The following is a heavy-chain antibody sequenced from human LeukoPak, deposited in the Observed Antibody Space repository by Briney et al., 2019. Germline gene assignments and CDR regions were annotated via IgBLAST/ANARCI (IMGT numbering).Heavy chain of an antibody. Sequence: PSETLSLTCIVSGGSISSSRDYWAWIRQPPGKGLEWIANIYYSVSTYYSPSLKRRVIISVDTSKNQFSLKLSSVTAADTAVYYCARELQGQVWGRYYYYMDVWGKGTTVTVSS. CDR1: GGSISSSRDY. J-gene: IGHJ6*03. D-gene: IGHD7-27*01. V-gene: IGHV4-39*07. CDR2: IYYSVST. CDR3: ARELQGQVWGRYYYYMDV.